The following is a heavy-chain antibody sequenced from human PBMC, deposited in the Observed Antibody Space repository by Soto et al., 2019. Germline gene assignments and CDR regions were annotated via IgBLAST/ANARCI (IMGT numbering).Heavy chain of an antibody. V-gene: IGHV4-34*01. D-gene: IGHD6-13*01. CDR2: INHSGST. CDR3: AGEKYSSSWY. CDR1: GGSFSGYY. Sequence: SETLSLTCAVYGGSFSGYYWSWIRQPPGKGLEWIGEINHSGSTNYNPSLKSRVTISVDTSKNQFSLKLSSVTAADTAVYYCAGEKYSSSWYWCQAPLVTASS. J-gene: IGHJ4*02.